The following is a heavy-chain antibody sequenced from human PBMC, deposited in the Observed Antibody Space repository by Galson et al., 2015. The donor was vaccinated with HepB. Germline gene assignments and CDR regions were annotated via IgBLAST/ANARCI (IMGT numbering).Heavy chain of an antibody. V-gene: IGHV3-66*01. CDR2: IYSGGNT. D-gene: IGHD3-22*01. Sequence: SLRLSCAASGFTLSRNYMSWVRQAPGKGLEWVSVIYSGGNTYYADSVKGRFTISRDNSKNTLYLQMNSLRVEDTAVYYCAREAYPPTYYYDSTAYYRRFESWGQGTLVTVSS. CDR3: AREAYPPTYYYDSTAYYRRFES. CDR1: GFTLSRNY. J-gene: IGHJ4*02.